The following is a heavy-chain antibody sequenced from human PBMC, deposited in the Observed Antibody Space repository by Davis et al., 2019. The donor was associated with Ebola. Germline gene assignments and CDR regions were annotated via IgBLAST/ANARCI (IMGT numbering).Heavy chain of an antibody. J-gene: IGHJ4*02. Sequence: KVSCKVSEYSFTSHWFGWVRQMPGKGLECMGIIYSDDSDTRYSPSFQGQVTISADKSISTAYLQWSSLKASDTAMYYCARRDSSGWPFDYWGQGTLVTVSS. CDR3: ARRDSSGWPFDY. V-gene: IGHV5-51*01. CDR1: EYSFTSHW. D-gene: IGHD6-19*01. CDR2: IYSDDSDT.